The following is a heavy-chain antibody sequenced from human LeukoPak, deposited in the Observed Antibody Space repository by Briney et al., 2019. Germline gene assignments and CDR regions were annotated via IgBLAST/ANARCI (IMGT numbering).Heavy chain of an antibody. Sequence: GGSLRLSCAASGFTFSSYWMSWVRQAPGKGLEWVANIKQDGSEKYYVDSVKGRFTISRDNAKNTLYLQMNSLRAEDTAVYYCARGGDIVVVPAAVPFDYWGQGTLVTVSS. J-gene: IGHJ4*02. CDR1: GFTFSSYW. CDR3: ARGGDIVVVPAAVPFDY. D-gene: IGHD2-2*01. V-gene: IGHV3-7*01. CDR2: IKQDGSEK.